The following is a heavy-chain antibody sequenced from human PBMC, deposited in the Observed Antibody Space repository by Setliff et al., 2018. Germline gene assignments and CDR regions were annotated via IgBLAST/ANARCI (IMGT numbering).Heavy chain of an antibody. CDR2: VRFDGSNK. CDR3: ARDLGIAALGTYLDY. Sequence: GGSLRLSCAASGFTFSTFGFHWVRQAPGKGLEWVAFVRFDGSNKEYADSVKGRFTLSRDNLKNTLYLQMNSLRVEDTAVYYCARDLGIAALGTYLDYWGRGTLVTVSS. J-gene: IGHJ4*02. V-gene: IGHV3-30*02. CDR1: GFTFSTFG. D-gene: IGHD6-13*01.